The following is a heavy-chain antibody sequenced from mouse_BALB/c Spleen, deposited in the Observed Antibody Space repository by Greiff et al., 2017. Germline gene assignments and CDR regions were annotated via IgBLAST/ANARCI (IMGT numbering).Heavy chain of an antibody. D-gene: IGHD2-3*01. V-gene: IGHV5-12-2*01. CDR2: ISNGGGST. Sequence: DVMLVESGGGLVQPGGSLKLSCAASGFTFSSYTMSWVRQTPEKRLEWVAYISNGGGSTYYPDTVKGRFTISRVNAKNTLYLQMSSLRSEDTAMYYCARRGDGYHYFDYWGQGTTLTVSA. J-gene: IGHJ2*01. CDR3: ARRGDGYHYFDY. CDR1: GFTFSSYT.